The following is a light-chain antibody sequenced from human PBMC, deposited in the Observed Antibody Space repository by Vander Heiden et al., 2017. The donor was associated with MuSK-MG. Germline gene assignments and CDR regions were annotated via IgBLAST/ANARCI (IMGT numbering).Light chain of an antibody. CDR3: QQYCSSPPWT. J-gene: IGKJ1*01. CDR2: GAS. Sequence: EVVLTQSPGTLSLSPGERATLSCRASQSVSSSYLAWYQQKPGQAPRLLIYGASSRATGIPDRLSGSGFGIDFTLTISRPDPEDPAVYYCQQYCSSPPWTFGQWTKVEIK. CDR1: QSVSSSY. V-gene: IGKV3-20*01.